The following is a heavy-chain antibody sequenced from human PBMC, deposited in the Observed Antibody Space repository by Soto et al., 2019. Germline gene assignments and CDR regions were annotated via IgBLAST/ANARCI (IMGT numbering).Heavy chain of an antibody. J-gene: IGHJ4*02. CDR2: IIPIFGTA. Sequence: QVQLVQSGAEVKKPGSSVKVSCKASGGTFSSYAISWVRQAPGQGLEWMGGIIPIFGTANYAQKFQGRVTITADESTSTAYMELSSLRSEDTAVYYRARGRSSGITMIVVDLYYFDYWGQGTLVTVSS. CDR3: ARGRSSGITMIVVDLYYFDY. V-gene: IGHV1-69*12. CDR1: GGTFSSYA. D-gene: IGHD3-22*01.